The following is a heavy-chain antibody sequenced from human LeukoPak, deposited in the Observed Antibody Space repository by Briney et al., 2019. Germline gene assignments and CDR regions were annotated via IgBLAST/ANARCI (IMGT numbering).Heavy chain of an antibody. CDR2: IWCEGSNK. CDR1: GFTFSSYG. CDR3: AKEQYYYDSSGYYPLFDY. Sequence: GGSLRLSCAASGFTFSSYGMHWVRQAPGKGLEWVAVIWCEGSNKYYADSVKGRFTISRDNSKNTLYLQMNSLRAEDTAVYYRAKEQYYYDSSGYYPLFDYWGQGTLVTVSS. J-gene: IGHJ4*02. V-gene: IGHV3-33*06. D-gene: IGHD3-22*01.